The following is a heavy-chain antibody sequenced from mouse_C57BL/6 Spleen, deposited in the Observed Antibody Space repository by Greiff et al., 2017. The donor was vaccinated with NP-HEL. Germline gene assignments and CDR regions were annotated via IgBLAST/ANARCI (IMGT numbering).Heavy chain of an antibody. V-gene: IGHV1-78*01. CDR3: ATRSMVTTSWYFDV. Sequence: VQLQQSDAELVKPGASVKISCKVSGYTFTDHTIHWMKQRPERGREGIGNINPRDGSTKYNEKFKGKATLPADKSSSTAYMQLNSLTSEDSAVYFCATRSMVTTSWYFDVWGTGTTVTVSS. D-gene: IGHD2-2*01. J-gene: IGHJ1*03. CDR1: GYTFTDHT. CDR2: INPRDGST.